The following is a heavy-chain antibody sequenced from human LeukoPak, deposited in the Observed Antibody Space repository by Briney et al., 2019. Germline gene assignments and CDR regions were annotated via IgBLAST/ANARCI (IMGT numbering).Heavy chain of an antibody. J-gene: IGHJ4*02. Sequence: GGSLRLSCTASGFTFSSYAMSWVRQAPGKGLEWVSAISGGGNRTFYADSVKGWFTISRDNSKNTVYLQLNSLRAEDTAVYYCAKLRQLLPYDFEYWGQGTLVTVSS. CDR2: ISGGGNRT. D-gene: IGHD1-26*01. CDR1: GFTFSSYA. V-gene: IGHV3-23*01. CDR3: AKLRQLLPYDFEY.